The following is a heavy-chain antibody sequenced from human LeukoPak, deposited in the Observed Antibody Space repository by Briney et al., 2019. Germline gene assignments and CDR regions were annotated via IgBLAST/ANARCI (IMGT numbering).Heavy chain of an antibody. CDR2: IIPILGIA. D-gene: IGHD4-23*01. V-gene: IGHV1-69*04. CDR1: GGTFSSYA. J-gene: IGHJ4*02. Sequence: GASVKVSCKASGGTFSSYAISWVRQAPGQGLEWMGRIIPILGIANYAQKFQGRVTITRDTSASTAYMELSSLRSEDTAVYYCARDPPTTVVQNDDYWGQGTLVTVSS. CDR3: ARDPPTTVVQNDDY.